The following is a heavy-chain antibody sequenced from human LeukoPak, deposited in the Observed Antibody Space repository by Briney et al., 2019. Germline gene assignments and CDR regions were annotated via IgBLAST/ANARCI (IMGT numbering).Heavy chain of an antibody. J-gene: IGHJ5*02. CDR3: ARHFRRGTIFGVVHHNWFDP. CDR2: IYPGDSDT. Sequence: KNGESLKISCKGSGYSFTSYWIGWVRQMPGKGLEWMGIIYPGDSDTRYSPSFQGQVTISADKSISTAYLQWSSLKASDTAMYYCARHFRRGTIFGVVHHNWFDPWGQGTLVTVSS. V-gene: IGHV5-51*01. D-gene: IGHD3-3*01. CDR1: GYSFTSYW.